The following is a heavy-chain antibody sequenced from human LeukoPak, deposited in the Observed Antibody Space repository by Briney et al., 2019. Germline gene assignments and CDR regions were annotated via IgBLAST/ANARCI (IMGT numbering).Heavy chain of an antibody. Sequence: SETLSLTCTVSGGSISSYYWSWIRQPAGKGLEWIGRIYTSGSTNYNPSLKSRVTMSVDTSKNQFSLILSSVTAADTAVYYCARDLLTGGYCSGGSCYDYWGQGTLVTVSS. CDR3: ARDLLTGGYCSGGSCYDY. D-gene: IGHD2-15*01. V-gene: IGHV4-4*07. CDR1: GGSISSYY. CDR2: IYTSGST. J-gene: IGHJ4*02.